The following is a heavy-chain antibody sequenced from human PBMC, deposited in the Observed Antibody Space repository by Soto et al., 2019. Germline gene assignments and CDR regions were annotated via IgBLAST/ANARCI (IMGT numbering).Heavy chain of an antibody. CDR1: GGTFSSYA. D-gene: IGHD6-13*01. V-gene: IGHV1-69*01. CDR2: IIPIFGTA. CDR3: ARDKVVAAAGTSDYYYGMDV. J-gene: IGHJ6*02. Sequence: QVQLVQSGAEVKKPGSSVKVSCKASGGTFSSYAISWVRQAPGQGLEWMGGIIPIFGTANYAQKFQGRVKITADESTSTAYMELSSLRSEDTAVYYCARDKVVAAAGTSDYYYGMDVWGQGTTVTVSS.